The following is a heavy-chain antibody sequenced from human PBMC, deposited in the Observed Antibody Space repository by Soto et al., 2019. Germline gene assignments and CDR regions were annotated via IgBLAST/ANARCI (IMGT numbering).Heavy chain of an antibody. CDR2: ISGSGGST. J-gene: IGHJ3*02. V-gene: IGHV3-23*01. D-gene: IGHD6-25*01. Sequence: LRLSCASSGVTFSSYAMSWVRQAPGKGLEWVSTISGSGGSTYYADSVKGRFTISRDNSKNTLYLQMNSLRAEDTAVYYCAKRLAFDIWGQGTMVTVSS. CDR1: GVTFSSYA. CDR3: AKRLAFDI.